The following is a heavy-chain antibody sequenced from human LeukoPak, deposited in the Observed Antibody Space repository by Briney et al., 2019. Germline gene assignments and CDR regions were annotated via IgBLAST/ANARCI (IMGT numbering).Heavy chain of an antibody. CDR1: GGSFSGYY. Sequence: SETLSLTCAVYGGSFSGYYWSWIRQPPGKGLEWIGEINHSGSTNYNPSLKSRVTMSIDTSKNQFSLKLSSVTAADTAVYYCARDAKYYYGSRTYFFFEYWGQGTLLTVSS. V-gene: IGHV4-34*01. J-gene: IGHJ4*02. D-gene: IGHD3-10*01. CDR3: ARDAKYYYGSRTYFFFEY. CDR2: INHSGST.